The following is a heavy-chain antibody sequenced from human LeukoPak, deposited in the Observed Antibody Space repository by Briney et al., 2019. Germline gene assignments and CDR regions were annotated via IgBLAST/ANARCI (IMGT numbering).Heavy chain of an antibody. J-gene: IGHJ4*02. Sequence: ASVKVSCKASGYTFTSYGISWVRQAPGQGLEWMGWISAYNGNTNYAQKLQGRVTITTDTSTSTAYMELRSLRSDDTAVYYCARDRSPYDFWSGYYQVPDYWGQGTLVTVSS. D-gene: IGHD3-3*01. CDR3: ARDRSPYDFWSGYYQVPDY. CDR1: GYTFTSYG. V-gene: IGHV1-18*01. CDR2: ISAYNGNT.